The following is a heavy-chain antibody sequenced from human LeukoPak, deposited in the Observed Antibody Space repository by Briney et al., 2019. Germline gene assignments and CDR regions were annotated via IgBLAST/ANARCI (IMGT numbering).Heavy chain of an antibody. V-gene: IGHV4-30-4*01. CDR1: GGSIVSGDYY. CDR2: IYYTGST. CDR3: ARERWFGELSPGYAFDI. D-gene: IGHD3-10*01. Sequence: SQTLSLTCTVSGGSIVSGDYYRTWIRQPPGKGLEYFGYIYYTGSTYYNPSLKSRITISVDTSKNQFSLKLSSVTAADTAVYYCARERWFGELSPGYAFDIWGQGTLVTVSS. J-gene: IGHJ3*02.